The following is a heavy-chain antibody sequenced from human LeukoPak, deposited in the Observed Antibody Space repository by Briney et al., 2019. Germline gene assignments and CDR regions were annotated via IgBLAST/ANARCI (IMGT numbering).Heavy chain of an antibody. J-gene: IGHJ4*02. Sequence: SETLSLICTVSGASISSYYWSWIRQPPGKGLEWIGDIYYSGSIKYNPSLKSRVTMSVDTSKNQFSLKLSSVTAADTAVYYCARSGKSAYILDYWGQGTLVTVSS. D-gene: IGHD3-16*01. CDR3: ARSGKSAYILDY. CDR1: GASISSYY. CDR2: IYYSGSI. V-gene: IGHV4-59*01.